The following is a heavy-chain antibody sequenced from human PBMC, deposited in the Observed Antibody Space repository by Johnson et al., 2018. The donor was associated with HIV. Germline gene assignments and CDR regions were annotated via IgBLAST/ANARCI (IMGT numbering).Heavy chain of an antibody. D-gene: IGHD3-3*01. Sequence: QVQLVESGGGVVQPGRSLRLSCAASVFTFNSYAMHWVRQAPGKGLEWVAVISYDGSNKYYADSVKGRFTISRDNSKNTLYLQMNSLRAEDTAVYYCAKDADRFLEWVEAFDIWGQGTMVTVSS. CDR3: AKDADRFLEWVEAFDI. V-gene: IGHV3-30*04. CDR1: VFTFNSYA. CDR2: ISYDGSNK. J-gene: IGHJ3*02.